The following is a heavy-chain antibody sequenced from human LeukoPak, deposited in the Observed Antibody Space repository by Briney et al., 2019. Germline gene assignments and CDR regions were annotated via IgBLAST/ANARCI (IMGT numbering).Heavy chain of an antibody. V-gene: IGHV3-23*01. D-gene: IGHD3-10*01. CDR1: GFTFSSYA. Sequence: GGSLRLSCAASGFTFSSYAMSWVRQAPGKGLEWVSAISGSGGSTYYVDSVKGRFTISRDNSKNTLYLQMNSLRAEDTAVYYCAGTDGSGSKNYFDYWGQGTLVTVSS. CDR3: AGTDGSGSKNYFDY. CDR2: ISGSGGST. J-gene: IGHJ4*02.